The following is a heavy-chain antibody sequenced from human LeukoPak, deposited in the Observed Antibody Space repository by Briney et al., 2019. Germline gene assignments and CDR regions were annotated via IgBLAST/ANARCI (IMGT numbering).Heavy chain of an antibody. CDR3: ARGDYDFWSGYYRPYYYGMDV. CDR2: ISSSSSYI. V-gene: IGHV3-21*01. J-gene: IGHJ6*02. CDR1: GFTFSSYS. D-gene: IGHD3-3*01. Sequence: PGGSLRLSCAASGFTFSSYSMNWVRQAPGKGLEWVSSISSSSSYIYYADSVKGRFTISRDNAKNSLYLQMNSLRAEDTAVYYCARGDYDFWSGYYRPYYYGMDVWGQGTTVTVSS.